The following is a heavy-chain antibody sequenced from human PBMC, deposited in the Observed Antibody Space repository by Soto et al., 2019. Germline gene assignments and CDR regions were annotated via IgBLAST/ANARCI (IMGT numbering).Heavy chain of an antibody. D-gene: IGHD6-13*01. Sequence: PGESLKISCAASGFTFSSYWMSWVRQAPGKGLEWVANIKQDGSEKYYVDSVEGRFIISRDNAKNSLFLQMNSLRAEDTAVYYCARDHPYSSNWPDAFDIWGQGTMVPVSS. J-gene: IGHJ3*02. V-gene: IGHV3-7*01. CDR3: ARDHPYSSNWPDAFDI. CDR2: IKQDGSEK. CDR1: GFTFSSYW.